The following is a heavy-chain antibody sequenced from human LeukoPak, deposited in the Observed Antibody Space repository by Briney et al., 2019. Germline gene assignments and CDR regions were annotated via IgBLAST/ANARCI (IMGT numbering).Heavy chain of an antibody. CDR1: HGSINSYY. CDR3: ARHKAYYDSLTGYYSAASYYFDY. CDR2: IYYSGST. V-gene: IGHV4-39*01. Sequence: PSETLSLTCTVSHGSINSYYWSWIRQPPGKGLEWIGSIYYSGSTYYNPSLKSRVTISGDTSKHQFSLKLTSVTAADTAVYYCARHKAYYDSLTGYYSAASYYFDYWGQGTLVTVSS. J-gene: IGHJ4*02. D-gene: IGHD3-9*01.